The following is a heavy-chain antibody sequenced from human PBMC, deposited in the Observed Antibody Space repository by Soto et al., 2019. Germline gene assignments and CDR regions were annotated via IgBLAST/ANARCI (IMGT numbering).Heavy chain of an antibody. CDR3: AKDRRGYSSSWYEPFNSYYYGMDV. CDR2: ISYDGSNK. J-gene: IGHJ6*02. D-gene: IGHD6-13*01. Sequence: QVQLVESGGGVVQPGRSLRLSCAASGFTFSSYGMHWVRQAPGKGLEWVAVISYDGSNKYYADSVKGRFTISRDNSKNTLYLQMNSLRAEDTAVYYCAKDRRGYSSSWYEPFNSYYYGMDVWGQGTTVTVSS. V-gene: IGHV3-30*18. CDR1: GFTFSSYG.